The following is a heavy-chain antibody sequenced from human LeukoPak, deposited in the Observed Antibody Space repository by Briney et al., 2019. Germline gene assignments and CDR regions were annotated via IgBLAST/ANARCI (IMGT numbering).Heavy chain of an antibody. CDR3: ARDPGGSGNWFDT. D-gene: IGHD3-3*01. J-gene: IGHJ5*02. CDR2: VFHGGST. Sequence: PSGTLSLTCAVSGGSISSNNWWSWVRQPPGKGLEWIGEVFHGGSTNYNPSLMSRVTVSVDKSKNEFSLKLSSVTAADTAVYYCARDPGGSGNWFDTWGQGTLVTVSS. V-gene: IGHV4-4*02. CDR1: GGSISSNNW.